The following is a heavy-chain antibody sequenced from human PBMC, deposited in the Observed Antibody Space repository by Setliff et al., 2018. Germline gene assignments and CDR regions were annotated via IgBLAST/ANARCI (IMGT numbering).Heavy chain of an antibody. D-gene: IGHD3-10*01. J-gene: IGHJ4*02. Sequence: GGSLRLSCAASGFTLNSYWMTWVRQAPGEGLEWVADINPDGRAKNYVDSVQGRFTISRDNAKNSLYLQMNSLSAEDTAVYYCARLGPVITESNYDYWGQGALVTVSS. V-gene: IGHV3-7*01. CDR3: ARLGPVITESNYDY. CDR2: INPDGRAK. CDR1: GFTLNSYW.